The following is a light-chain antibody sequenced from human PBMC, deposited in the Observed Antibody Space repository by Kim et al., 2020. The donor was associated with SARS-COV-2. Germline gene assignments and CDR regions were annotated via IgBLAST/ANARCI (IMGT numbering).Light chain of an antibody. CDR1: QSVTSSY. CDR3: QRYGTSPPYT. J-gene: IGKJ2*01. CDR2: GAS. Sequence: SPGERATLSRRASQSVTSSYLAWYQQKPGQAPRLLIYGASSRATGIPDRFSGSGSGTDFTLTISRLEPEDFAVYYCQRYGTSPPYTFGQGTKLEI. V-gene: IGKV3-20*01.